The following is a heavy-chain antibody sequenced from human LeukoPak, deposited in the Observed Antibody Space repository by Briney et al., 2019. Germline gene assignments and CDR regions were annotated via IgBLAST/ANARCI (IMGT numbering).Heavy chain of an antibody. Sequence: SETLSLTCAVYGGSFSGYYWSWIRQPPGKGLEWIGEINHSGTTNYNPSLKSRVTISVDTSKSQFSLKLNSVTAADTAVYYCARRDSSSSWYFDLWGRGALVTVSS. CDR3: ARRDSSSSWYFDL. J-gene: IGHJ2*01. CDR1: GGSFSGYY. D-gene: IGHD6-13*01. V-gene: IGHV4-34*01. CDR2: INHSGTT.